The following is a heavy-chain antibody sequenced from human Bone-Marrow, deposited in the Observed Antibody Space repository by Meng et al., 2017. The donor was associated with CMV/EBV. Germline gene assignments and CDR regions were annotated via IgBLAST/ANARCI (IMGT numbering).Heavy chain of an antibody. CDR3: ARGSGIAAAGRGGSYSIDY. J-gene: IGHJ4*02. V-gene: IGHV1-46*01. D-gene: IGHD6-13*01. CDR1: GYTFTSYY. CDR2: INPSGGST. Sequence: ASVKVSCKASGYTFTSYYMHWVRQAPGQGLEWMGIINPSGGSTSYAQKFQGRVTMTRDTSTGTVYMELSSLRSEDTAVYYCARGSGIAAAGRGGSYSIDYWGQGTLVTVSS.